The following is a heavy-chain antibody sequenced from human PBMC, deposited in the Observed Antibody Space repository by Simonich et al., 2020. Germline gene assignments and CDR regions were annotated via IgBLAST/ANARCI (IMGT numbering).Heavy chain of an antibody. CDR3: ARVGYSNYYYYGMDV. V-gene: IGHV4-38-2*01. J-gene: IGHJ6*02. D-gene: IGHD6-13*01. CDR2: IYHRGST. CDR1: GYSISSGYY. Sequence: QVQLQESGPGLVKPSETLSLTCAVSGYSISSGYYWGWIRQPPGKGLEWIGSIYHRGSTYSNPSLKSRFTISVKTSKNQFSLKLSSVTAADTAVYYCARVGYSNYYYYGMDVWGQGTTVTVSS.